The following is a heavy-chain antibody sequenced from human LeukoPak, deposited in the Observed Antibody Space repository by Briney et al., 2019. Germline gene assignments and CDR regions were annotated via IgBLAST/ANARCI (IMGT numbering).Heavy chain of an antibody. CDR1: GGSISSYY. CDR3: ARLPSVLAPLDY. J-gene: IGHJ4*02. V-gene: IGHV4-59*01. D-gene: IGHD2-8*02. Sequence: SETLSLTCTVSGGSISSYYWSWIRQPPGKGLECIGYIYYSGSTNYNPYLKSRVTISVDTFKNQFSLKLSSVTAADTAVYYRARLPSVLAPLDYWGQGTLVTVSS. CDR2: IYYSGST.